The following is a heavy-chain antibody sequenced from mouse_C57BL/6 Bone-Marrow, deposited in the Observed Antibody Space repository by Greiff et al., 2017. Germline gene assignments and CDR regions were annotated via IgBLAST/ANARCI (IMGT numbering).Heavy chain of an antibody. V-gene: IGHV14-4*01. Sequence: EVQLQQSGAELVRPGASVKLSCTASGFNIKDDYMHWVKQRPEQGLEWIGWIDPENGDTEYASKFQGKATITADPSSNTAYLQLSSLTSEDTAVYYCTPYGNYVYWGQGTTLTVSS. J-gene: IGHJ2*01. CDR3: TPYGNYVY. D-gene: IGHD2-1*01. CDR2: IDPENGDT. CDR1: GFNIKDDY.